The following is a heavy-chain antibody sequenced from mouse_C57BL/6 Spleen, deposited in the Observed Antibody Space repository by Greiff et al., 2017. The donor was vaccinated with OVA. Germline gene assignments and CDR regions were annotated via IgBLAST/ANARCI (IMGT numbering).Heavy chain of an antibody. D-gene: IGHD1-1*01. CDR2: INPGSGGT. CDR3: ARELRSFAY. CDR1: GYAFTNYL. J-gene: IGHJ3*01. V-gene: IGHV1-54*01. Sequence: VQLQQSGAELVRPGTSVKVSCKASGYAFTNYLIEWVKQRPGQGLEWIGVINPGSGGTNYNEKFKGKATLTADKSSSTAYMQLSSLTSEDSAVYFCARELRSFAYWGQGTLVTVSA.